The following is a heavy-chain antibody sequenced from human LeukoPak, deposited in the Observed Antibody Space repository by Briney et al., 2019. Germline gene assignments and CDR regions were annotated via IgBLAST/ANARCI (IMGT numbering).Heavy chain of an antibody. J-gene: IGHJ4*02. Sequence: ASVKVSCKASGYTFPSYFMHWVRQAPGQGLEWMGIINPTGGSTTYAQKFQGRVTMTRDTSTSTVYMELSSLRSDDTAVYYCARTAARRFDYWGQGTLATVSS. D-gene: IGHD6-6*01. CDR2: INPTGGST. V-gene: IGHV1-46*01. CDR3: ARTAARRFDY. CDR1: GYTFPSYF.